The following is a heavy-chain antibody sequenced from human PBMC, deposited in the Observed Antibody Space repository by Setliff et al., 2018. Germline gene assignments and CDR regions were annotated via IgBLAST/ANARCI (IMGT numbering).Heavy chain of an antibody. J-gene: IGHJ6*03. CDR2: IKADHGDT. CDR1: GYTFAAYG. Sequence: GASVKVSCKASGYTFAAYGIHWVRQAPGQRPAWMGWIKADHGDTKFSQKFQGRLTFTRDTSASTVYMELSGLRSEDTAVYYCAKEAANYYYYMDVWGKGTTVTVSS. V-gene: IGHV1-3*01. D-gene: IGHD2-15*01. CDR3: AKEAANYYYYMDV.